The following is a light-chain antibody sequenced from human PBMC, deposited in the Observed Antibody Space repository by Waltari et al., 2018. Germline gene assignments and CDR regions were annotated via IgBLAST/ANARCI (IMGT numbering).Light chain of an antibody. CDR3: QKYSSSPLT. Sequence: VIFTQSPATLSLSPVERATLSCRASQSVSSYLAWDKQKPGQAPRLLIYGASSRATGIPDRFSGSGSGTEFTLTISSLEPEDFAVYYCQKYSSSPLTFGGGTKVEIK. CDR1: QSVSSY. J-gene: IGKJ4*01. V-gene: IGKV3-20*01. CDR2: GAS.